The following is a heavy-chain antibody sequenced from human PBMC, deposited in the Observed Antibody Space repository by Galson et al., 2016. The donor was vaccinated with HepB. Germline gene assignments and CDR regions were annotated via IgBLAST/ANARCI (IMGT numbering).Heavy chain of an antibody. CDR3: ARAGVAYETSGYFYGQLDY. CDR1: EFSFRSYS. V-gene: IGHV3-48*02. CDR2: ITAGGNTI. J-gene: IGHJ4*02. D-gene: IGHD3-22*01. Sequence: SLRLSCAASEFSFRSYSMNWVRQAPGKGLEWLSSITAGGNTICYADSVKGRFTISRDNAKSSLYLQMNSLRDDDTAVYFCARAGVAYETSGYFYGQLDYWGQGTLVIVSS.